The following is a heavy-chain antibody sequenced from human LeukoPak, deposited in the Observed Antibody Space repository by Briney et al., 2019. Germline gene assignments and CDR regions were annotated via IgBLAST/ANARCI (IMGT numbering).Heavy chain of an antibody. CDR1: GGSISSYY. CDR3: ARSRGYSGYDGYFDY. CDR2: IYYSGST. Sequence: PSETLSLTCTVSGGSISSYYWSWIRQPPGKGLEWIGYIYYSGSTNYNPSLKSRVTMSVDTSKNQFSLKLSSVTAADTAVYYCARSRGYSGYDGYFDYWGQGTLVTVSS. D-gene: IGHD5-12*01. J-gene: IGHJ4*02. V-gene: IGHV4-59*01.